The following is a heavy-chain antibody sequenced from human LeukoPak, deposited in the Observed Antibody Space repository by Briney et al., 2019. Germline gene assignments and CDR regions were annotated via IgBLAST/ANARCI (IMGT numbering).Heavy chain of an antibody. CDR3: ARNDSSGYFDY. V-gene: IGHV4-38-2*01. CDR2: VYHSGST. D-gene: IGHD3-22*01. J-gene: IGHJ4*02. Sequence: KPSETLSLTCAVSDYSISSGDYWGWIRQPPGQGLEWIGSVYHSGSTHYSPSLKSRVTISVDTSKNQFSLKLSSVTAADTAVYYCARNDSSGYFDYWGQGTLVTVSS. CDR1: DYSISSGDY.